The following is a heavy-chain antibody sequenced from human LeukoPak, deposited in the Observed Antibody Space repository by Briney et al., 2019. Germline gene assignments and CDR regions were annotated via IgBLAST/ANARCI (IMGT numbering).Heavy chain of an antibody. V-gene: IGHV3-7*01. CDR1: GFTFSRYW. Sequence: GGALRLSCAASGFTFSRYWMSWVRQAPGKGLEWGGHIKQDGSEKYYVDSVKALFTISRDNAKNSLYLQMNILRAEDTSLYYCATLRIWGQGTLVTVSS. CDR2: IKQDGSEK. J-gene: IGHJ4*02. CDR3: ATLRI.